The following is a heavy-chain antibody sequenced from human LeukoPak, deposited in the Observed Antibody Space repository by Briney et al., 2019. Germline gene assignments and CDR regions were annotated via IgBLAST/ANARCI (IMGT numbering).Heavy chain of an antibody. Sequence: SVRLSCKASGGTFSSYAISCVRHAPGQGLEWMGGIIPIFGTANYAQRFQGRVTITADESTSTAYMEVSSLRSEDTAVYYCAIPRDHYYDSRRLQKRGAFDVWGQGTMVTVSS. D-gene: IGHD3-22*01. J-gene: IGHJ3*01. CDR2: IIPIFGTA. CDR1: GGTFSSYA. V-gene: IGHV1-69*01. CDR3: AIPRDHYYDSRRLQKRGAFDV.